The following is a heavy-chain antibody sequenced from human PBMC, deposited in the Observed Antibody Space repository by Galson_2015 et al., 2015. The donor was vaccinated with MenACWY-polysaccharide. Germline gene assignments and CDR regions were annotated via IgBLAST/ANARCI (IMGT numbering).Heavy chain of an antibody. D-gene: IGHD6-13*01. CDR2: ISYDGSNK. CDR3: AKSGVAAAGTNFDY. J-gene: IGHJ4*02. Sequence: SLRLSCAASGFTFSSYGMHWVRQAPGKGLEWVAVISYDGSNKYYADSVKGRFTISRDNSKNTLYLQMNSLRAEDTAVYYCAKSGVAAAGTNFDYWGQGTLVTVSS. V-gene: IGHV3-30*18. CDR1: GFTFSSYG.